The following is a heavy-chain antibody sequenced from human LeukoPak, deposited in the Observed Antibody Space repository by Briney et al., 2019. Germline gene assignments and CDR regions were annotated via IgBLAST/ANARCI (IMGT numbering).Heavy chain of an antibody. CDR1: GFTFANHW. CDR3: ARGGTLGTFDF. Sequence: GESLRLSCAASGFTFANHWMSWVRQAPGKGLEWVANIRDDGSEKYYVDSVKGRVTISSDNAKSTLHLQMGSLGADDTAVYYCARGGTLGTFDFWGQGTLVTVSS. J-gene: IGHJ4*02. V-gene: IGHV3-7*01. D-gene: IGHD1-14*01. CDR2: IRDDGSEK.